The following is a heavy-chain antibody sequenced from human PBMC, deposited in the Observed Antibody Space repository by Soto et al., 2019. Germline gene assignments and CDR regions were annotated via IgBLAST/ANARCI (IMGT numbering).Heavy chain of an antibody. Sequence: QVQLQESGPGLVKPSETLSLTCTVSGGSISSYYWSWIRQPPGKGLEWIGYIYYSGSTNYNPSLKSLFTISVDTSKNQFSLKLSSVTAADTAVYYCARLYCSGGSCYYYYYYMDVWGKGTTVTVSS. D-gene: IGHD2-15*01. J-gene: IGHJ6*03. CDR2: IYYSGST. CDR3: ARLYCSGGSCYYYYYYMDV. CDR1: GGSISSYY. V-gene: IGHV4-59*08.